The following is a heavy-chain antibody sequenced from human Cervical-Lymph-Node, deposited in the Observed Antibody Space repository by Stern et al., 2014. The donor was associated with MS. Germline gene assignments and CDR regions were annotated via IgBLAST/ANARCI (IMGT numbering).Heavy chain of an antibody. CDR3: ARDGDSSGYYYFDY. J-gene: IGHJ4*02. CDR2: IYYSGST. CDR1: GGSISSGGYY. D-gene: IGHD3-22*01. V-gene: IGHV4-31*03. Sequence: QLQLQESGPGLVKPSQTLSLTCTVSGGSISSGGYYWSWIRQHPGKGLEWIGYIYYSGSTYYNPSLKSRVTISVDTSKNQFSLKLSSVTAADTAVYYCARDGDSSGYYYFDYWGQGTLVTVSS.